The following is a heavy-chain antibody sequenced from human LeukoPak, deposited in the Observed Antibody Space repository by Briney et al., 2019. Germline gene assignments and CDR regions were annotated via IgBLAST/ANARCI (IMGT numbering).Heavy chain of an antibody. Sequence: GGSLRLSCAASGFTFNIYWMSWVRQAPGKGLEGVANIKLGGGEKYYVDSVKGRFTISRDNAQNSLYLQMNSLRAEDTAVYYCARQGRHDLFDYWGQGTLVTVSS. D-gene: IGHD3-16*01. J-gene: IGHJ4*02. V-gene: IGHV3-7*01. CDR1: GFTFNIYW. CDR3: ARQGRHDLFDY. CDR2: IKLGGGEK.